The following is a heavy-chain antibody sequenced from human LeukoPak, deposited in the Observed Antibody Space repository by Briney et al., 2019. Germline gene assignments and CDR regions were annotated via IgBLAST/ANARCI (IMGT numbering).Heavy chain of an antibody. D-gene: IGHD6-13*01. CDR2: IYHSGST. J-gene: IGHJ3*02. Sequence: PSGTLSLTCAVSGGSISSSNWWSWVRQPPGKGLEWIGEIYHSGSTNYNPSLKSRVTISGDKSKNQLSLKLSSVTAADTAMYYCARETAGTDTFDIWGQGTMVTVSS. CDR1: GGSISSSNW. V-gene: IGHV4-4*02. CDR3: ARETAGTDTFDI.